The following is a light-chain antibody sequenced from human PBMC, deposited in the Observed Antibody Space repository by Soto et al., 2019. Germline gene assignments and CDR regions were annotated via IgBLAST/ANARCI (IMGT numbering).Light chain of an antibody. Sequence: QSVLTQPASVSGSPGLSIAISCTGTSSAVGGYNSVSWYQQHPGKAPKLVIYDVTSRPSGVSNRFSGSKSGNTASLTISGLQAEDEGDYYCSSYRTGGSYVFGTGTKVTVL. CDR3: SSYRTGGSYV. V-gene: IGLV2-14*01. CDR1: SSAVGGYNS. CDR2: DVT. J-gene: IGLJ1*01.